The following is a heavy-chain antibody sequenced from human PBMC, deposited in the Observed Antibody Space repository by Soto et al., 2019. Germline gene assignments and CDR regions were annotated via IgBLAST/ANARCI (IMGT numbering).Heavy chain of an antibody. J-gene: IGHJ4*02. CDR1: GFTFSGCW. D-gene: IGHD1-1*01. CDR2: IKQDGSEK. Sequence: GGSLRLSCAASGFTFSGCWMNWVRQAPGKGLEWVANIKQDGSEKYYVDSVKGRFTISRDNAKNSLYLQMNSLRAEDTAVYYCARGGMLSWNNPDYGGQGPLATVSS. V-gene: IGHV3-7*04. CDR3: ARGGMLSWNNPDY.